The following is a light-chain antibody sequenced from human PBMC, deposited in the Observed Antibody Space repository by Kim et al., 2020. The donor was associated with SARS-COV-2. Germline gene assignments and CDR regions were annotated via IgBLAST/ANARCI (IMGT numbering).Light chain of an antibody. CDR1: QSVRSN. J-gene: IGKJ2*01. V-gene: IGKV3D-15*01. CDR3: QQYTNWPPYT. Sequence: VSPGEGATLSCRTSQSVRSNLAWYQQKLGQAPRLLIYDASTRATGIPARFSGSGSETEFTLTISSLQSEDSAIYYCQQYTNWPPYTFGQGTKLEIK. CDR2: DAS.